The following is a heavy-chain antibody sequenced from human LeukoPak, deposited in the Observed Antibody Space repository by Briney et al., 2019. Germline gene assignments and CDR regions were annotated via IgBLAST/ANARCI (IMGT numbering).Heavy chain of an antibody. Sequence: VGTPRLSCLASGDTLCSYSINWGRQAPGTGLEWVSSISVRNNYRYYADSVRGRFRISRDDARDSLFLEMNSLRAEDTAVYYCVRLRRNSDTSGFCYYYDFWGQGTLVTVSS. CDR1: GDTLCSYS. V-gene: IGHV3-21*01. D-gene: IGHD3-22*01. CDR2: ISVRNNYR. CDR3: VRLRRNSDTSGFCYYYDF. J-gene: IGHJ4*02.